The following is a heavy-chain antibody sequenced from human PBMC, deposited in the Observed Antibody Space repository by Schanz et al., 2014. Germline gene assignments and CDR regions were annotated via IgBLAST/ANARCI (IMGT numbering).Heavy chain of an antibody. CDR3: ARVKYCTITRCYRTETEGIYYMDV. CDR2: ISYDGSKK. D-gene: IGHD2-2*01. CDR1: GFMFSSYG. V-gene: IGHV3-33*08. J-gene: IGHJ6*03. Sequence: QVQLVESGGGVVQPGRSLRLSCAASGFMFSSYGMHWVRQAPGKGLEWVGVISYDGSKKSYADSVKGRFTISRDNAKNSLYLEMNSLRAEDTAVYYCARVKYCTITRCYRTETEGIYYMDVWGKGTTVTVSS.